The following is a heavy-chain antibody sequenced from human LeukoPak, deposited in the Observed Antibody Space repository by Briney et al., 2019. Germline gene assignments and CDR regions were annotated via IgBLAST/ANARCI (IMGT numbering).Heavy chain of an antibody. J-gene: IGHJ5*02. CDR3: ARELRRHSRTWLNWFDP. D-gene: IGHD6-13*01. CDR1: GYTFTDYY. Sequence: GASVKVSCKASGYTFTDYYMHWVRQVPGQGLEWMGWIYPKSGDTNYAQKFQGRVTMTRDTSISTAYMELSRLGSDDTAVYYCARELRRHSRTWLNWFDPWGQGTLVTVSS. CDR2: IYPKSGDT. V-gene: IGHV1-2*02.